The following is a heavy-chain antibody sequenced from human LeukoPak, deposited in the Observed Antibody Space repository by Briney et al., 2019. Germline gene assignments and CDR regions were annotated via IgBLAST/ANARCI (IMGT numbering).Heavy chain of an antibody. Sequence: GGSLRLSCAASGFTFSSYSMNWVRQAPGKGLEWVSSIDASTTYMTYADSVKGRFTISRDNARNSLYLQMNSLRAEDTAVYYCAREAGTGERWYFDLWGRGTLVTVSS. CDR2: IDASTTYM. CDR3: AREAGTGERWYFDL. V-gene: IGHV3-21*01. J-gene: IGHJ2*01. D-gene: IGHD7-27*01. CDR1: GFTFSSYS.